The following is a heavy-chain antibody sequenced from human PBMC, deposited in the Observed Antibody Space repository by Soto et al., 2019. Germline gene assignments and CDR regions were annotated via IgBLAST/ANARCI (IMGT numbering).Heavy chain of an antibody. V-gene: IGHV1-46*01. CDR2: INPSGGGT. Sequence: ASVKVACKASGDTFSSYDMHWVRQAPGQGYEWMGIINPSGGGTTYAQKFQGRVTMTRDTSTSTVYMELSSLRSEDTAVYYCARYDYNGYYFDYWGQGTLVTVSS. D-gene: IGHD4-4*01. J-gene: IGHJ4*02. CDR1: GDTFSSYD. CDR3: ARYDYNGYYFDY.